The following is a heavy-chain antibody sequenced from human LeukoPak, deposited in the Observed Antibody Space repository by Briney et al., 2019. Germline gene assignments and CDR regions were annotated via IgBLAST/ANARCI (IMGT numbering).Heavy chain of an antibody. D-gene: IGHD3-22*01. J-gene: IGHJ4*02. CDR3: ARGEYYDSSGYYSGSDY. CDR1: GYTFTGYY. CDR2: INPNSGGT. Sequence: ASVKVSCKASGYTFTGYYMYWVRQAPGQGLEWMGWINPNSGGTNYAQKFQGRVTMTRDTSISTAYMELSRLRSDDTAVYYCARGEYYDSSGYYSGSDYWGQGTLVTVSS. V-gene: IGHV1-2*02.